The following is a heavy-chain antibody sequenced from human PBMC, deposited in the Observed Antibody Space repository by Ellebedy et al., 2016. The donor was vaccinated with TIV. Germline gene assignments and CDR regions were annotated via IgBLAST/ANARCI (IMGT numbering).Heavy chain of an antibody. J-gene: IGHJ4*02. CDR1: GFTFSSYA. CDR2: ISYDGSNK. Sequence: GGSLRLSXAASGFTFSSYAMHWVRQAPGKGLEWVAVISYDGSNKYYADSVKGRFTISRDNSKNTLYLQMNSLRAEDTAVYYCTRPSEGHHLVAVAGHYFDYWGQGTLVTVSS. V-gene: IGHV3-30*04. D-gene: IGHD6-19*01. CDR3: TRPSEGHHLVAVAGHYFDY.